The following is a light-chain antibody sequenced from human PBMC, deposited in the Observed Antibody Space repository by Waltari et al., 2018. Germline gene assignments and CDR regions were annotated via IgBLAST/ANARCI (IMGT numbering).Light chain of an antibody. CDR1: SSDVGGCNY. V-gene: IGLV2-14*01. Sequence: QSALTQPASVSGSPGQSIPISCTGTSSDVGGCNYVSRYQQHPGKAPKLLIYEVSNRPSGVSNRFSGSKSGNTASLTISGLQAEDEADYYCCSYTGSSSPYVFGAGTKVTVL. CDR2: EVS. CDR3: CSYTGSSSPYV. J-gene: IGLJ1*01.